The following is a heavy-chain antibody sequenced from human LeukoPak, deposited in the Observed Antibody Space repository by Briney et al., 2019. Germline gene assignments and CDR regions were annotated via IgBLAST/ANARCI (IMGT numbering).Heavy chain of an antibody. Sequence: PGGSLRLSCAASGFTFSNYWMHWVRQAPGKGLVWVSRLNADGNSITYADSVRGRFTISSDNAKNTVHLQITRLRVEDTVFYFSAGAYSAYDPFDYWGQGILVTVSS. D-gene: IGHD5-12*01. CDR2: LNADGNSI. CDR3: AGAYSAYDPFDY. J-gene: IGHJ4*02. V-gene: IGHV3-74*01. CDR1: GFTFSNYW.